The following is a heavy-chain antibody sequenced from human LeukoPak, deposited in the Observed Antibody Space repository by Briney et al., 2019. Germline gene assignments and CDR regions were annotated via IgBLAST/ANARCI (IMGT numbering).Heavy chain of an antibody. J-gene: IGHJ4*02. CDR1: GGSISGYY. Sequence: SETLSLTCTVSGGSISGYYWSWIRQPPGKGLEWIGYIYYSGNTNYNPSLKSRVTISVGTSKSQFSLKLSSVTAADTAVCYCARGGRYSDSWGQGTLVTVSS. V-gene: IGHV4-59*08. CDR2: IYYSGNT. CDR3: ARGGRYSDS. D-gene: IGHD3-10*01.